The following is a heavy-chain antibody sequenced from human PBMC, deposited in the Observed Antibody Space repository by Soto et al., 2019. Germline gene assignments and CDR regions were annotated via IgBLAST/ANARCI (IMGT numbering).Heavy chain of an antibody. V-gene: IGHV1-46*01. Sequence: ASVKVSCKASGYNFIYYYIHWVRQAPGQGFEWMGVINPNTGSTSYAQKLQGRVIMTRDTSTSTAYMELGSLRPEDTAFYFCARSPYSSGSYYPIDYWGQGTLVTVSS. J-gene: IGHJ4*02. CDR1: GYNFIYYY. D-gene: IGHD3-22*01. CDR2: INPNTGST. CDR3: ARSPYSSGSYYPIDY.